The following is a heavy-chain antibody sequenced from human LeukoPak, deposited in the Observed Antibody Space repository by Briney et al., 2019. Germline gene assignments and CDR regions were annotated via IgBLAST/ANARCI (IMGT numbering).Heavy chain of an antibody. CDR1: GFXFGRYS. J-gene: IGHJ4*02. V-gene: IGHV3-21*06. CDR2: ITSSSSYI. Sequence: PGDSLRLSCAASGFXFGRYSINWVRQAPGKGLEWVSSITSSSSYIYYADSVKGRFTISRDNVKNSLYLQMHSLRAEDTAVYYCARAAGELLPFDYSDYWGQGTLVTVSS. CDR3: ARAAGELLPFDYSDY. D-gene: IGHD3-10*01.